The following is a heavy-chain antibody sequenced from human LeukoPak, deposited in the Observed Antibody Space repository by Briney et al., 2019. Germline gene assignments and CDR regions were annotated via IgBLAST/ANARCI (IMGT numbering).Heavy chain of an antibody. D-gene: IGHD4-23*01. Sequence: PGGSLRLSCAASGFMFSSSGMHWVRQAPGKGLEWVAFIRYGGSNKYYADSVKGRFTISRDNSKNTLYLQMNSLRAEDTAVYYCAKEGNSAFFDYWGQGTLVTVSS. CDR1: GFMFSSSG. CDR2: IRYGGSNK. V-gene: IGHV3-30*02. CDR3: AKEGNSAFFDY. J-gene: IGHJ4*02.